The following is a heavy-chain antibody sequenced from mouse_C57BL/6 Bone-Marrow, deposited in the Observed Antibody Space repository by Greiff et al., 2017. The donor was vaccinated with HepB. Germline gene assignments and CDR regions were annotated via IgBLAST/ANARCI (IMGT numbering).Heavy chain of an antibody. CDR1: GFNIKDDY. J-gene: IGHJ2*01. V-gene: IGHV14-4*01. Sequence: VQLQQSGAELVRPGASVKLSCTASGFNIKDDYMHWVKHRPEQGLEWIGWIDPENGDTEYASKFQGKATITADTSSNTAYLQLSSLTSEDTAVYYCTTFTTVVDYWGQGTTLTVSS. CDR3: TTFTTVVDY. D-gene: IGHD1-1*01. CDR2: IDPENGDT.